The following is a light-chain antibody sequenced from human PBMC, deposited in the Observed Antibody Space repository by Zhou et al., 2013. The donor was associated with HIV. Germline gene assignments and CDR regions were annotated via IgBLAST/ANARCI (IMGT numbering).Light chain of an antibody. CDR1: QSLLHSNGYNY. Sequence: DIVMTQSPLSLPVTPGEPASISCRSSQSLLHSNGYNYLDWYVQRPGQSPQLLIHLASNRASGVPDRFSASGSGTNFTLKISRVEAEDVGVYYCMQSIQLPRSYSFGQGTKLEIK. J-gene: IGKJ2*03. CDR3: MQSIQLPRSYS. CDR2: LAS. V-gene: IGKV2-28*01.